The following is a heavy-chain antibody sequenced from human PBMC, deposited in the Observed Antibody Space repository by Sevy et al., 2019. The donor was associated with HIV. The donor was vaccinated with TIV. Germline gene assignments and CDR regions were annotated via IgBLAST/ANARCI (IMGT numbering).Heavy chain of an antibody. CDR2: ISYDGSNK. D-gene: IGHD2-21*02. Sequence: GGSLRLSCAASGFTFSSYAMHWVRQAPGKGLEWVAFISYDGSNKYYADSVKGRFTISRDNSKNTLYLQMNSLRAEDTAVYYCATVAYCGGDCPIWGQGTLVTVSS. CDR3: ATVAYCGGDCPI. J-gene: IGHJ4*02. CDR1: GFTFSSYA. V-gene: IGHV3-30*04.